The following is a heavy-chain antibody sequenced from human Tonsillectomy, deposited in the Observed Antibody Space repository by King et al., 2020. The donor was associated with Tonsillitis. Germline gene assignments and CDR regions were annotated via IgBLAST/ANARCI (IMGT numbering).Heavy chain of an antibody. CDR1: GFTFSSYA. CDR3: AKDVTEADLVLVPAARDHYYYYYGMDV. V-gene: IGHV3-23*04. CDR2: ISGSGGST. D-gene: IGHD2-2*01. J-gene: IGHJ6*02. Sequence: DVQLVESGGGLVQPGGSLRLSCAASGFTFSSYAMNWVRQAPGKGLEWVSTISGSGGSTYYADSVKGRFTISRDNSKNTLYLQMNSLRADDTAVYYCAKDVTEADLVLVPAARDHYYYYYGMDVWGQGTTVTVSS.